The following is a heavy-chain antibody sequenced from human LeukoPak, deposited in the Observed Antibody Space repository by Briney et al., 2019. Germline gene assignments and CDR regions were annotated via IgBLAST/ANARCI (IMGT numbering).Heavy chain of an antibody. CDR3: AREGSPDMVPYYYYGKDV. V-gene: IGHV3-30-3*01. CDR2: ISYDGSNK. Sequence: GGSLRLSCAASGFTFSSYAMHWVRQAPGKGLEWVAVISYDGSNKYYADSVKGRFTISRDNSKNTLYLQMNSLRAEDTAVYYCAREGSPDMVPYYYYGKDVWGQGTTVTVSS. CDR1: GFTFSSYA. J-gene: IGHJ6*02. D-gene: IGHD3-10*01.